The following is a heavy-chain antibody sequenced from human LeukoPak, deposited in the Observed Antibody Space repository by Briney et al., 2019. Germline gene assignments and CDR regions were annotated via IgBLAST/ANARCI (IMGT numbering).Heavy chain of an antibody. CDR2: IIPIFGTA. J-gene: IGHJ5*02. CDR3: ARSIVGATYWFDP. Sequence: ASVKVSCKASGGTFSSYAISWVRQAPGQGLEWMGGIIPIFGTANYAQKFQGRVTITADESTSTAYMELSSLRSEDTAVYYCARSIVGATYWFDPWGQGTLVTVSS. D-gene: IGHD1-26*01. CDR1: GGTFSSYA. V-gene: IGHV1-69*13.